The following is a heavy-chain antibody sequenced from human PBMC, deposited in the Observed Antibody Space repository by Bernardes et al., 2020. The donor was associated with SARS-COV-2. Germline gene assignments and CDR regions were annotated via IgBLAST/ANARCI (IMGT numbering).Heavy chain of an antibody. CDR2: LNGGGSSV. Sequence: PWKGLMLVSRLNGGGSSVHSSDSLKVRFTISRDNAKNTLYLQMSSLSAEDTAVYYCERHGVSIWILSNWFDPWGQGTLVTGSS. D-gene: IGHD5-18*01. CDR3: ERHGVSIWILSNWFDP. J-gene: IGHJ5*02. V-gene: IGHV3-74*01.